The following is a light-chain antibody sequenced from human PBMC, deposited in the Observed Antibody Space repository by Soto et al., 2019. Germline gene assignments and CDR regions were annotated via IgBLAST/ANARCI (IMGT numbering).Light chain of an antibody. CDR1: QSVSSN. CDR3: QQYNRWPLT. Sequence: ETVMTQSPATLSVSPGERATLSCRASQSVSSNLDWYQQKPGQAPRLLIYGATTRATGIPARFSGSGSETDFTLTITSLQSEDFAVYFCQQYNRWPLTFGQGTKLEIK. CDR2: GAT. V-gene: IGKV3-15*01. J-gene: IGKJ2*01.